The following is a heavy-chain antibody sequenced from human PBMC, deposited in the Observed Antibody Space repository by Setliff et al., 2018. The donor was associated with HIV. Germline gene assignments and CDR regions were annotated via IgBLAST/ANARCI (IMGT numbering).Heavy chain of an antibody. CDR3: ARDYLHVFDI. CDR2: VCYSGGT. D-gene: IGHD3-16*01. CDR1: GYSISSGYY. V-gene: IGHV4-38-2*01. J-gene: IGHJ3*02. Sequence: SETLSLTCVVSGYSISSGYYWGWIRQTPGQGLEWIGTVCYSGGTYYNPSLMGRVTISIDTSKNQFSLKLSSVTAADTAVYYCARDYLHVFDIWGQGTMVTGSS.